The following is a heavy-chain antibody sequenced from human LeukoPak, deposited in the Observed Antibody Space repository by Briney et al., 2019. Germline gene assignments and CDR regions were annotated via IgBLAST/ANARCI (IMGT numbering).Heavy chain of an antibody. D-gene: IGHD6-13*01. Sequence: PSGTLSLTCGVSGGSISSNNWWSWVRQPPGQGLEWIGEIYHSGSANYNPSLKSRVTISVDTSKNQFSLRLSSVNAADTAVYYCARDILATSIAAPYYWGQGTLVTVSS. CDR3: ARDILATSIAAPYY. J-gene: IGHJ4*02. CDR1: GGSISSNNW. CDR2: IYHSGSA. V-gene: IGHV4-4*02.